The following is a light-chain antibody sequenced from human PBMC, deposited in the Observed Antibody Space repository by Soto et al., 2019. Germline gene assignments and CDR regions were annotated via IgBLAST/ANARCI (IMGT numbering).Light chain of an antibody. CDR2: EVS. Sequence: QSALTQPASVSGSPGPSITLSCTGTSSDVGGYNYVSWYQQHPGKAPKLMICEVSNRPSGVSNRFSGSKSGNTASLTISGLQAEDEADYYCSSYTSSSTSRVFGGGTKVTVL. V-gene: IGLV2-14*01. CDR3: SSYTSSSTSRV. J-gene: IGLJ2*01. CDR1: SSDVGGYNY.